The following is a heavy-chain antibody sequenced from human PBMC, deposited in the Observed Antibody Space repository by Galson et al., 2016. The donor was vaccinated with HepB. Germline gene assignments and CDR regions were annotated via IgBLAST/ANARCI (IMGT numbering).Heavy chain of an antibody. J-gene: IGHJ4*02. D-gene: IGHD5-24*01. V-gene: IGHV3-23*01. CDR2: ISANGDRL. CDR3: AKRSRDGYNSPLEY. Sequence: SLRLSCAVPGFAFSNYAMNWVRQAPGKGLEWVSGISANGDRLSYGDSARGRFTISRDNFKNTLYLQMDSLGADDTAVYYCAKRSRDGYNSPLEYWGQGTLVTVSS. CDR1: GFAFSNYA.